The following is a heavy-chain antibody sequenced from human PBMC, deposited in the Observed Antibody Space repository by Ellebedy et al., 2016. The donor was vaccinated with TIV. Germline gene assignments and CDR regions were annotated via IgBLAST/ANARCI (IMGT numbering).Heavy chain of an antibody. CDR3: TKKSTNATPDYFDT. V-gene: IGHV3-23*01. Sequence: PGGSLRLSFAASGFTFSTYSFNWVPQAPGKGLEFVSVIRASVGTTYYAESVKGRFTISRDTSKNTLYLQMNSLRGEDTAVYYCTKKSTNATPDYFDTWGQGTLVTVSS. J-gene: IGHJ5*02. CDR1: GFTFSTYS. CDR2: IRASVGTT. D-gene: IGHD4-11*01.